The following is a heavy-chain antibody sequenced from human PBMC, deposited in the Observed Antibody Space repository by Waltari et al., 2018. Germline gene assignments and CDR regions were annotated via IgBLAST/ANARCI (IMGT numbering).Heavy chain of an antibody. V-gene: IGHV5-51*01. CDR3: AATTTGDFWSGLGYNWFDP. J-gene: IGHJ5*02. D-gene: IGHD3-3*01. CDR2: IYPGDSDT. Sequence: EVQVVQSGAEVKKPGESLKISCKGSGYSFSSYWIAWVRQMPGKGLEWMWIIYPGDSDTRYSPSFQCQVTISADKSTNTAYLQWSSLKASDTAMYYCAATTTGDFWSGLGYNWFDPWGQGTLVTVSS. CDR1: GYSFSSYW.